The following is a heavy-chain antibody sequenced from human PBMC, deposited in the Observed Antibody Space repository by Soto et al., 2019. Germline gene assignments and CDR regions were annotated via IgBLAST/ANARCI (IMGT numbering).Heavy chain of an antibody. CDR3: ASHYDFWSCSRGTNPNWFDP. Sequence: ASVKVSCKASGGTFSSYAISWVRQAPGQGLEWMGGIIPIFGTANYAQKFQGRVTITADKSTSTAYMELSSLRSEDTAVYYCASHYDFWSCSRGTNPNWFDPWGQGTLVTVSS. CDR2: IIPIFGTA. V-gene: IGHV1-69*06. CDR1: GGTFSSYA. J-gene: IGHJ5*02. D-gene: IGHD3-3*01.